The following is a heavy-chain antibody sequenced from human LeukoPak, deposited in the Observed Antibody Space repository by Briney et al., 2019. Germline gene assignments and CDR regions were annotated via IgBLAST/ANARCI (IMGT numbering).Heavy chain of an antibody. V-gene: IGHV3-11*01. CDR3: ARDLGCSRTSCYLRENWFDP. D-gene: IGHD2-2*01. CDR2: ISSDGYTI. J-gene: IGHJ5*02. CDR1: GFTFSDYY. Sequence: GGSLRLSCAASGFTFSDYYMSWIRQAPGKGLEWVSFISSDGYTIYYADSVKGRFTISRDNAKNSLYLQMNTLRAEDAAVYYCARDLGCSRTSCYLRENWFDPWGQGTLVTVSS.